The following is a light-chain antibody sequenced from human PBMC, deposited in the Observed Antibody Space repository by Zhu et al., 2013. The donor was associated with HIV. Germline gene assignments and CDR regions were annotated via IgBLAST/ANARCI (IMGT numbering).Light chain of an antibody. V-gene: IGKV1-9*01. CDR1: QDIGKY. J-gene: IGKJ3*01. CDR2: AAS. CDR3: QQFHDYPGFT. Sequence: DIQLTQSPSFLSASVGDRVTITCRASQDIGKYLAWYQQKPGKAPTLLVYAASTTADEVPSRFSGRGSGTDFTLTISSLQPEDFATYYCQQFHDYPGFTFGPGTKVDIK.